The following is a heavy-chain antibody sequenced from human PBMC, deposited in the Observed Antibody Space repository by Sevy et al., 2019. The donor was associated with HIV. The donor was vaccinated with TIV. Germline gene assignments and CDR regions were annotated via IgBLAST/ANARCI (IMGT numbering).Heavy chain of an antibody. V-gene: IGHV4-38-2*01. J-gene: IGHJ6*03. D-gene: IGHD3-3*01. CDR1: GFSISNNFY. CDR3: ARARGPETNYFCMDV. CDR2: IYHSGTT. Sequence: SETLSLTCDVSGFSISNNFYWGWIRQPPGKGLEWIGSIYHSGTTYYSPSLNSRVTMPVDMSNNQFALRLTSVTAADTAVYYCARARGPETNYFCMDVWGKGTTVTVSS.